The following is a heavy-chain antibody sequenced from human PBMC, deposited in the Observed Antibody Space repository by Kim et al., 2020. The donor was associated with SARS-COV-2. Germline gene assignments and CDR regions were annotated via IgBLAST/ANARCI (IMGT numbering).Heavy chain of an antibody. D-gene: IGHD4-17*01. J-gene: IGHJ3*02. Sequence: KSRVTISVDTSKNQFSLKLSSVTAADTAVYYCARDLANDYGDASGWAFDIWGQGTMVTVSS. V-gene: IGHV4-59*01. CDR3: ARDLANDYGDASGWAFDI.